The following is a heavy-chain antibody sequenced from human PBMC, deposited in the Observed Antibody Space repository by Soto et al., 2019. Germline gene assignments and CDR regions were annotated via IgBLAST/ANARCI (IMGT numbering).Heavy chain of an antibody. CDR3: ASDSRQWLVGEYRFFAY. V-gene: IGHV3-33*01. J-gene: IGHJ4*02. CDR1: GFTFSSYG. Sequence: QVQLVESGGGVVQPGRSLRLSCAASGFTFSSYGMHWVRQAPGKGLEWVALIWYDGSNKYYADSVEGRFTISRDNSKNTLYLQMYSLRSEDTAVYCCASDSRQWLVGEYRFFAYWGQGPRVTVSS. CDR2: IWYDGSNK. D-gene: IGHD6-19*01.